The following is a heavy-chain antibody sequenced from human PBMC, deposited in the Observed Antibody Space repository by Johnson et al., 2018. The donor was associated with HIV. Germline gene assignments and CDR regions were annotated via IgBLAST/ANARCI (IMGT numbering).Heavy chain of an antibody. Sequence: QVQLVESGGGVVQSGRSLRLSCAASGFTFGDSAIHWVRQAPGKGLEWVAVISYDGNNKYYADSLKGRFTISIDNSKNTLYLQMNSLRAEDTAVYYCARDRCSSTSFIDAFDIWGQGTMVTVSS. CDR2: ISYDGNNK. J-gene: IGHJ3*02. CDR3: ARDRCSSTSFIDAFDI. V-gene: IGHV3-30*04. CDR1: GFTFGDSA. D-gene: IGHD2-2*01.